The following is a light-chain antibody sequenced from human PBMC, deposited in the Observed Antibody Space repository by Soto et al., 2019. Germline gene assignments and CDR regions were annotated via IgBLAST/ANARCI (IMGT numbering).Light chain of an antibody. V-gene: IGKV2-28*01. CDR1: QSLLHSNGYNY. CDR3: MQALQSPRT. Sequence: DIVLTQSPLSLPVTPGEPASISCRSSQSLLHSNGYNYLDWYLQKPGQSPQLLIYLGSNRSSGVPGRFSGSGAGTDLTLKISRVEAEDVGVYYCMQALQSPRTFRQGTKVEFK. J-gene: IGKJ1*01. CDR2: LGS.